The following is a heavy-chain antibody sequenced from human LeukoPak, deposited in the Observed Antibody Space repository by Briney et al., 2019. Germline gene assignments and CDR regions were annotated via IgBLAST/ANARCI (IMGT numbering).Heavy chain of an antibody. J-gene: IGHJ3*02. Sequence: PSETLSLTCTVSGGSICSYYWSWIRQPPGKGLEWIGYMYNKGSTSYNPSLKSRVTISVDTSKNQFSLKVRSVTAAGTAVYYCARDRPGIAVAGDALDIWGQGTMVTISS. V-gene: IGHV4-59*12. D-gene: IGHD6-19*01. CDR1: GGSICSYY. CDR3: ARDRPGIAVAGDALDI. CDR2: MYNKGST.